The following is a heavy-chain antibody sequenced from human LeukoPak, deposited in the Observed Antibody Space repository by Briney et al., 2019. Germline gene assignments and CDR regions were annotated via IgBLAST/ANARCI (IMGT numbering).Heavy chain of an antibody. CDR2: INPNSGGT. J-gene: IGHJ4*02. CDR1: GYTFTGYY. Sequence: ASVKVSCKASGYTFTGYYMHWVRQGPGQGLEWMGWINPNSGGTNYAQKFQGWVTMTRDTSISTAYMELSRLRSDDTAVYYCARARKEDTAMAYWGQGTLVTISS. D-gene: IGHD5-18*01. V-gene: IGHV1-2*04. CDR3: ARARKEDTAMAY.